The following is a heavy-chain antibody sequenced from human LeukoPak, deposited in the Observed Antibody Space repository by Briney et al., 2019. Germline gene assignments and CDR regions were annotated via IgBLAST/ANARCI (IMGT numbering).Heavy chain of an antibody. D-gene: IGHD2-2*01. CDR2: IYYSGST. J-gene: IGHJ4*02. CDR1: GGSSSSYY. Sequence: PSETLSLTCIVSGGSSSSYYWSWIRQPPGKGLEWIGYIYYSGSTNYNPSLKSRVTISVNTSKNQFSLKLSSVTAADTAVYCCARATNYAGVFDYWGQGTLVTVSS. CDR3: ARATNYAGVFDY. V-gene: IGHV4-59*01.